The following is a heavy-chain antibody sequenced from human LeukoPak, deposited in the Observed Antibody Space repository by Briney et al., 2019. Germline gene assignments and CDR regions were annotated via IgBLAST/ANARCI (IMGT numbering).Heavy chain of an antibody. CDR2: VHPSSGAT. J-gene: IGHJ4*02. CDR1: GYTFTAYY. CDR3: ARDLDSRSSLDS. D-gene: IGHD6-6*01. Sequence: ASLKVSCKGSGYTFTAYYMHWVRQAPGQGPEWMGWVHPSSGATRYAQTFQGRVTLTRDTSISTAYMELSRLTSDDTAMYYCARDLDSRSSLDSWGQGALVTVSS. V-gene: IGHV1-2*02.